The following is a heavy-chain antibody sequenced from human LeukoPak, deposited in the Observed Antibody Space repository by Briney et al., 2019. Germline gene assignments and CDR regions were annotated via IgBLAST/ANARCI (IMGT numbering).Heavy chain of an antibody. CDR1: GFPFSSYS. Sequence: GGSLRLSCAASGFPFSSYSMNWVRQAPGKGLEWVSFIGTSGNTIYYADSVKGRFTVSRDNAKNSLYLQMNSLRAEDTAVYYCARDQWLDYWGQGTLVTVSS. V-gene: IGHV3-48*01. CDR2: IGTSGNTI. D-gene: IGHD6-19*01. CDR3: ARDQWLDY. J-gene: IGHJ4*02.